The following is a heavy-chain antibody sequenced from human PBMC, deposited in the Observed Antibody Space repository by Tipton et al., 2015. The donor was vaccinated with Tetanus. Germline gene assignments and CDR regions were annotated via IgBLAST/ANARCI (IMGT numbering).Heavy chain of an antibody. D-gene: IGHD3-9*01. Sequence: TLSLTCDVYDGSFSAYYWTWIRQPPGKGLEWIGEINHTGSTNYNPSLRRRVTISVDTSKNQFSLELSSVTAADTAVYYCARHSSLKALNYWGQGTLVTASS. CDR3: ARHSSLKALNY. J-gene: IGHJ4*02. CDR2: INHTGST. CDR1: DGSFSAYY. V-gene: IGHV4-34*01.